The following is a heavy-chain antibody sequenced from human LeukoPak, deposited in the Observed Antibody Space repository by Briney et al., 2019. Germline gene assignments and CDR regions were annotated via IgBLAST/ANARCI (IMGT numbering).Heavy chain of an antibody. J-gene: IGHJ4*02. CDR2: ISSSSGTI. Sequence: PGGSLRLSCAASGFTFSSYSMNWVRQAPGKGLEWVSYISSSSGTIYYADSVKGRFTISRDNAKNSLYLQVNSLRAEDTAVYYCARDIGQWLGGDYWGQGTLVTVSS. CDR3: ARDIGQWLGGDY. CDR1: GFTFSSYS. V-gene: IGHV3-48*01. D-gene: IGHD6-19*01.